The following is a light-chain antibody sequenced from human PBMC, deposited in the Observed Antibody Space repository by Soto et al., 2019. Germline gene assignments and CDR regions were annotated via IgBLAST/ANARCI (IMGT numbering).Light chain of an antibody. CDR2: AAS. V-gene: IGKV1-8*01. Sequence: AIRMTQSPSSFSASTGDRVTITCRASQGISSYLAWYQQKPGKAPKLLIYAASTLQSGVPSRFSGSGSGTDFTHTISCLQSEAFETYCCIQYYSNPPTFGQGTKLEIK. CDR3: IQYYSNPPT. CDR1: QGISSY. J-gene: IGKJ2*01.